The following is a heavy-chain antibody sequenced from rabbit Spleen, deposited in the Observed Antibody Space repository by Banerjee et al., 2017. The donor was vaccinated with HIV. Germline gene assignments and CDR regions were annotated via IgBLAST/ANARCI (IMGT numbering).Heavy chain of an antibody. CDR3: ARNYVNAFDP. Sequence: QEQLVESGGGLVKPEGSLTLTCTASGFSFSSSYYMCWVRQAPGKGLEWIACIDTNDGDTDYANWPKGRFTISKTSSTTVTLQMTSLTAADTATYFCARNYVNAFDPWGPGTLVTVS. CDR2: IDTNDGDT. V-gene: IGHV1S45*01. J-gene: IGHJ2*01. D-gene: IGHD1-1*01. CDR1: GFSFSSSYY.